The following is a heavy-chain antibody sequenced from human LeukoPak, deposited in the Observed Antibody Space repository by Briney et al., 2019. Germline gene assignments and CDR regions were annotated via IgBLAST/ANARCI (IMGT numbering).Heavy chain of an antibody. CDR1: GFTFSSYW. V-gene: IGHV3-7*01. D-gene: IGHD3-22*01. CDR3: ARDRRNYYDSSGYYDY. J-gene: IGHJ4*02. Sequence: GGSLRLSCAASGFTFSSYWMSWVRQAPGKGLEWVADIKQDGSEKYYVDSVKGRFTISRDNAKNSLYLQMNSLRAEDTAVYYCARDRRNYYDSSGYYDYWGQGTLVTVSS. CDR2: IKQDGSEK.